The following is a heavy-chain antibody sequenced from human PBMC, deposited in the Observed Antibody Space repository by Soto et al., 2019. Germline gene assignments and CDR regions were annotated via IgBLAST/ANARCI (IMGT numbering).Heavy chain of an antibody. CDR3: ARSPPYGDLPTYFDY. D-gene: IGHD4-17*01. CDR2: ISYDGSNK. V-gene: IGHV3-30-3*01. CDR1: GFTFSSYA. Sequence: QVQLVESGGGVVQPGRSLRLSCAASGFTFSSYAMHWVRQAPGKGLEWVAVISYDGSNKYYADSVKGRFTISRDNSKNTLYLQMNSLRAEDTAVYYCARSPPYGDLPTYFDYWGQGTLVTVSS. J-gene: IGHJ4*02.